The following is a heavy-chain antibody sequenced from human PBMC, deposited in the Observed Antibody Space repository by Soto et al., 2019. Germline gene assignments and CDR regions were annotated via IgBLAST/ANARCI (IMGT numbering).Heavy chain of an antibody. CDR2: IYYSGST. J-gene: IGHJ6*02. Sequence: QVQLQESGPGLVKPSQTLSLTCTVSGGSISSGGYYWSWIRQHPGKGLEWIGYIYYSGSTYYNPSLKSRVTISVDTSKNQFSLKLSSVTPADTAVYYCAREPLTYYYYAMDVWGQGTTVTVSS. CDR3: AREPLTYYYYAMDV. CDR1: GGSISSGGYY. V-gene: IGHV4-31*03.